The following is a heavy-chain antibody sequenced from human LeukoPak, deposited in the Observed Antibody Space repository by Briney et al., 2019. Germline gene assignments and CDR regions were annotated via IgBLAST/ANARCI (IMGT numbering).Heavy chain of an antibody. Sequence: GGSLRLSCAASGFTFSSYSMNWVRQAPGKGLEWVSSISSSSSYIYYADSVKGRFTISRDNAKNSLYLQMNSLRAEDTAVYYCARDLGYSSSWYAYDAFDIWGQGTMVTVSS. CDR2: ISSSSSYI. CDR1: GFTFSSYS. J-gene: IGHJ3*02. V-gene: IGHV3-21*01. CDR3: ARDLGYSSSWYAYDAFDI. D-gene: IGHD6-13*01.